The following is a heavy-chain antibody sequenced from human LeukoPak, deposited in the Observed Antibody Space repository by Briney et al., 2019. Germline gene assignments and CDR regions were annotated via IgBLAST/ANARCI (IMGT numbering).Heavy chain of an antibody. J-gene: IGHJ3*02. CDR1: GFTFSSYA. CDR3: AKEDAFDI. CDR2: ISYDGSNK. Sequence: GGSLRLSCAASGFTFSSYAMHWVRQAPGKGLEWVAVISYDGSNKYYADSVKGRFTISRDNSKNTLYLQMNSLRAEDTAVYYCAKEDAFDIWGQGTMVTVSS. V-gene: IGHV3-30-3*01.